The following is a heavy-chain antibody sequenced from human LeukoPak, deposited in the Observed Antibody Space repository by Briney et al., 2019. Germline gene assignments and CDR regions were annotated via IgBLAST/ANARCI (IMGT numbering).Heavy chain of an antibody. V-gene: IGHV3-33*01. CDR3: AREQCPNYYFDY. CDR1: GFTFSSYG. J-gene: IGHJ4*02. D-gene: IGHD2-8*01. Sequence: GRSLRLSCAASGFTFSSYGMHWVRQAPGKGLEWVAVIWYDGSNKYYADSVKGRFTISRDNSKNTLYLQMNSLRAEDTAVYYCAREQCPNYYFDYWGQGTLVTVSS. CDR2: IWYDGSNK.